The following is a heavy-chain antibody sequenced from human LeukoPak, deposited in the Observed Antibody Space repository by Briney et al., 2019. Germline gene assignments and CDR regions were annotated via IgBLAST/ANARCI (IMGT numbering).Heavy chain of an antibody. D-gene: IGHD2-21*01. V-gene: IGHV4-39*01. CDR1: GGSFSSDTYY. J-gene: IGHJ4*02. Sequence: PSETLSLTCTVSGGSFSSDTYYWGWVRQPPGKGLEFIGTVFYSGSAYYNPSLKSRVSISVDTSKNQFSLKLSSVTAADTAVYYCARVGRGGIATPTLDSWGQGFLGTVSS. CDR3: ARVGRGGIATPTLDS. CDR2: VFYSGSA.